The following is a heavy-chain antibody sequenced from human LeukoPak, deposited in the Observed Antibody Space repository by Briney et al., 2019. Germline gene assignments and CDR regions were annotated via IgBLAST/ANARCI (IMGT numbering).Heavy chain of an antibody. CDR1: GYTFTTYG. D-gene: IGHD3-22*01. J-gene: IGHJ4*02. CDR2: INIYNYKT. V-gene: IGHV1-18*01. Sequence: GASVKVSCKASGYTFTTYGINWVRQARGQGLEWMGRINIYNYKTNYAQKFQGRVTMTTDTAASTAYMELRSLRSDDTGVYYCARDHAKDFYDTSGHFDYWGQGTLVTVSS. CDR3: ARDHAKDFYDTSGHFDY.